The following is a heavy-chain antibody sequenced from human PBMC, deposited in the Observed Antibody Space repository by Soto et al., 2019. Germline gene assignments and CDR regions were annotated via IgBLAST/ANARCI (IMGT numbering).Heavy chain of an antibody. CDR3: TRTLFIAARGVEPFDY. CDR2: TSGNGGST. J-gene: IGHJ4*02. CDR1: GFTFSDYA. Sequence: VQLLESGGALVQPGGSLRLSCAASGFTFSDYAMTWVRQAPGKGLEWVSHTSGNGGSTYYADSVKGRFTISRVNSRDTMHLQMNSLRAEDTALYYCTRTLFIAARGVEPFDYWGQGALVTVSS. D-gene: IGHD6-6*01. V-gene: IGHV3-23*01.